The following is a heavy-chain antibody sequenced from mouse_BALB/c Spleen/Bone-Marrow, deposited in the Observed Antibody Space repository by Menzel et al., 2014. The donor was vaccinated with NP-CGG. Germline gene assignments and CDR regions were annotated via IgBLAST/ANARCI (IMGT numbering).Heavy chain of an antibody. Sequence: QVQLQQSGPELVKPGASVRISCKASGYTFTRYYIQWMKQRPGQGLVWIGWIYPGNVNTKYNEKFKGKATLTADKSSSTAYMQLSSLTSEDSAVYFCAMWLRRDYYAMDYWGQGTSVTVSS. J-gene: IGHJ4*01. D-gene: IGHD2-2*01. CDR3: AMWLRRDYYAMDY. V-gene: IGHV1S56*01. CDR2: IYPGNVNT. CDR1: GYTFTRYY.